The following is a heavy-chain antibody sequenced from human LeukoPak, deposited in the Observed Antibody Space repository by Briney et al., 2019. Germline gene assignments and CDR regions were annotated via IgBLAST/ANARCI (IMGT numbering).Heavy chain of an antibody. D-gene: IGHD5-24*01. J-gene: IGHJ5*02. CDR1: GGSFSGCY. Sequence: PSETLSLTCAVYGGSFSGCYWSWIRQPPGKGLEWIGEINHSGSTNYNPSLKSRVTISVDTSKNQFSLKLSSVTAADTAVYYCARSRVVRRGGRFDPWGQGTLVTVSS. CDR2: INHSGST. V-gene: IGHV4-34*01. CDR3: ARSRVVRRGGRFDP.